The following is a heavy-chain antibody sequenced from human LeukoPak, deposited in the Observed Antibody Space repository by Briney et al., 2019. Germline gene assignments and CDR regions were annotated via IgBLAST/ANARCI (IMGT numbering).Heavy chain of an antibody. V-gene: IGHV1-69*02. CDR2: IIPILGLA. CDR1: GGTFTSYT. D-gene: IGHD6-13*01. CDR3: ARHLLIAAAGTLSWFDP. J-gene: IGHJ5*02. Sequence: SVKVSCKASGGTFTSYTISWVRQAPGQGLEWMGRIIPILGLANYAQKFQGRVTITADKSTSTAYMELSSLRSEDTAVYYCARHLLIAAAGTLSWFDPWGQGTLVTVSS.